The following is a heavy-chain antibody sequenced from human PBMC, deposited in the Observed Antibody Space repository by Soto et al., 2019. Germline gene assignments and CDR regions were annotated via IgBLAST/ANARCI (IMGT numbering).Heavy chain of an antibody. Sequence: QVQLVQSGAEVKKPGSSVKVSCKASGGTFSSYAISWVRQAPGQGLEWMGGIIPIFGTANYAQKFQGRVTITADESTSTDYMELSTLRSEDTAVYYCARDFVRSGSYLDDAFDIWGQGTMVTVSS. J-gene: IGHJ3*02. CDR1: GGTFSSYA. V-gene: IGHV1-69*01. CDR3: ARDFVRSGSYLDDAFDI. CDR2: IIPIFGTA. D-gene: IGHD1-26*01.